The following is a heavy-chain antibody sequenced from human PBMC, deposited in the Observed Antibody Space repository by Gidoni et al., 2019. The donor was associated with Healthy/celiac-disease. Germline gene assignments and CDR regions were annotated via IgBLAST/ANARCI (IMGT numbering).Heavy chain of an antibody. J-gene: IGHJ3*02. CDR3: ARGIKEFRDAFDI. CDR2: TRNKANSYTT. Sequence: EVQLVESGGGLVQPGGSLRLSCAASGFTFSDHYMYWVRQAPGKGLEWVGRTRNKANSYTTEYAASVKGRFTISRDDSKNSLYLQMNSLKTEDTAVYYCARGIKEFRDAFDIWGQGTMVTVSS. V-gene: IGHV3-72*01. CDR1: GFTFSDHY. D-gene: IGHD3-10*01.